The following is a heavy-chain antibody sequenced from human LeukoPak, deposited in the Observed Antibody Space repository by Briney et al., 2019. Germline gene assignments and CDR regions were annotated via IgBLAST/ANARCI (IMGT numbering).Heavy chain of an antibody. V-gene: IGHV4-34*01. CDR1: GGSFSGYH. CDR2: IDHSGST. Sequence: SETLSLTCGVYGGSFSGYHWTWIRLRPGKGLEWIGDIDHSGSTHYNPSLKSRVTISLDMSNNQFSLKLNSVTAADTAVYYCARGFPSSSRWFDPWGQGTLVTVSS. CDR3: ARGFPSSSRWFDP. D-gene: IGHD6-6*01. J-gene: IGHJ5*02.